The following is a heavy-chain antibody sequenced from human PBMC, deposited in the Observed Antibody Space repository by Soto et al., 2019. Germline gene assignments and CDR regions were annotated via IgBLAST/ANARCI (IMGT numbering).Heavy chain of an antibody. CDR1: GYSISSGYF. CDR2: LYHGSST. CDR3: ARAKDYDFWGGKVPYGMDV. Sequence: SETLSLTCAVSGYSISSGYFWGCIRQPPGEGLEWIGSLYHGSSTSYSPSLKSRVTISVDTSKNQFSLKLRSVTAADTAVYYCARAKDYDFWGGKVPYGMDVWGQGTTVTVSS. D-gene: IGHD3-3*01. J-gene: IGHJ6*01. V-gene: IGHV4-38-2*01.